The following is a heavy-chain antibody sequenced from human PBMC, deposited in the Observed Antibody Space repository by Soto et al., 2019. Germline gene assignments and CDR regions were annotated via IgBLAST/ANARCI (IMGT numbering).Heavy chain of an antibody. CDR1: GFTFSAYW. J-gene: IGHJ6*02. Sequence: PGGSRRRSCAASGFTFSAYWMSWVGEAPGKGLEWVANIKEDGSEKYYVDSVKGRFTISRDKAKNSLYLQMNSLRAEDTAIYHCARGGGPRSTYYYGLEVWGQGTTVTVSS. CDR2: IKEDGSEK. V-gene: IGHV3-7*03. CDR3: ARGGGPRSTYYYGLEV. D-gene: IGHD2-15*01.